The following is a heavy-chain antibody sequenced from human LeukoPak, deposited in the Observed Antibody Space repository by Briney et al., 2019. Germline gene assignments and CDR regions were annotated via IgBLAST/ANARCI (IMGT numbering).Heavy chain of an antibody. Sequence: PGGSLRLSCAASGFTVSSNYMSWVRQAPGKGLEWVSVIYSGGSTYSADSVKGRFTISRDNSKNTLYLQMSSLRAEDTAVYYCARVAPDYYDSSGYYSAFDIWGQGTMVTVSS. CDR3: ARVAPDYYDSSGYYSAFDI. D-gene: IGHD3-22*01. V-gene: IGHV3-53*01. J-gene: IGHJ3*02. CDR1: GFTVSSNY. CDR2: IYSGGST.